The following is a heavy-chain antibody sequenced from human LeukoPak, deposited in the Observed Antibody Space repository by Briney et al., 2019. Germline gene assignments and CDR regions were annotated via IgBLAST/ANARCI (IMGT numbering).Heavy chain of an antibody. D-gene: IGHD2/OR15-2a*01. J-gene: IGHJ4*02. V-gene: IGHV3-23*01. CDR3: AKADEMNMDY. CDR1: GFTFSSYA. Sequence: TGGSLRLSCAASGFTFSSYAMTWVRQAPGKGLEWVSGISGSGGTTNYADPVKGRFTISKDNSKNTLYLQMNSLRAEDTAVYYCAKADEMNMDYWGQGTLVTVSS. CDR2: ISGSGGTT.